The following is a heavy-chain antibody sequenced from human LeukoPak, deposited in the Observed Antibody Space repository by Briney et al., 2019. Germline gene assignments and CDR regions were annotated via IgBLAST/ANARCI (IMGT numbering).Heavy chain of an antibody. CDR2: IKQDGSEE. Sequence: GGSLRLSCVVSGFTFSNYWMSWVRQAPGKGLEWVSNIKQDGSEEYYVDSVKGPITISRDNTKNSLYLQMNSLRVEDTDIYYCVRGGGGFDLWGQGTVVTVSS. CDR1: GFTFSNYW. CDR3: VRGGGGFDL. V-gene: IGHV3-7*01. J-gene: IGHJ3*01. D-gene: IGHD4-23*01.